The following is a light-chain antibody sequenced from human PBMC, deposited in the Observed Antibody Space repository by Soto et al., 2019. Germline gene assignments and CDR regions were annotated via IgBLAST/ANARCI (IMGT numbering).Light chain of an antibody. CDR2: GAS. V-gene: IGKV3-20*01. CDR1: QSVSSSS. J-gene: IGKJ5*01. Sequence: EIVLTQSPGTLSLSPGERATLSCRASQSVSSSSLAWYRQRPGQAPSLLIFGASRTATGIPDRFSGSGSGTDFILICSRLETEDVAVYYCVQYGRSPPITFGQGTRLDIK. CDR3: VQYGRSPPIT.